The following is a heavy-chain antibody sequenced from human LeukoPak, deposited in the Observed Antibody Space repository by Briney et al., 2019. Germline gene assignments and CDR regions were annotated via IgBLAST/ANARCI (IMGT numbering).Heavy chain of an antibody. CDR3: ARTTEAHSWRTRYYDYYMDV. J-gene: IGHJ6*03. CDR1: GGSISSYY. V-gene: IGHV4-4*07. CDR2: IYRNGAT. Sequence: TSETLSLTCTVSGGSISSYYWNWIRQPAGKGLEWIGRIYRNGATNYSPSLNSRISMSVDMSKNQFSLKLSSVTAADTAVYYCARTTEAHSWRTRYYDYYMDVWGKGTTVTVSS. D-gene: IGHD6-13*01.